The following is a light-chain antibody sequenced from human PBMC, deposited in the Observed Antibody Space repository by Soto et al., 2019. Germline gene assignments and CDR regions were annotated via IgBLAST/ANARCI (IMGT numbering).Light chain of an antibody. CDR2: SVT. Sequence: QSVLAQPRSVSGSPGQSVTISCTGTSSDVGGHNYVSWYQQHPGKAPKLLISSVTRRFSGVPDRFSGSKSGNTASLTISWLRTEDEADYYCCAYAGNYDYVFGAGGKVTV. CDR1: SSDVGGHNY. J-gene: IGLJ1*01. V-gene: IGLV2-11*01. CDR3: CAYAGNYDYV.